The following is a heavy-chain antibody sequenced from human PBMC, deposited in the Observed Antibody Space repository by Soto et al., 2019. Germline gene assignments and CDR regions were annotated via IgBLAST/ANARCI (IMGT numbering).Heavy chain of an antibody. V-gene: IGHV3-30-3*01. D-gene: IGHD3-10*01. CDR2: ISYDGSNK. Sequence: GGSLRLSCAASGFTFSSYAMHWVRQAPGKGLEWVAVISYDGSNKYYADSVKGRFTISRDNSKNTLYLQMNSLRAEDTAVYYCARDGGHYGSGSYYWYFDLWGRGTLVTVSS. CDR3: ARDGGHYGSGSYYWYFDL. CDR1: GFTFSSYA. J-gene: IGHJ2*01.